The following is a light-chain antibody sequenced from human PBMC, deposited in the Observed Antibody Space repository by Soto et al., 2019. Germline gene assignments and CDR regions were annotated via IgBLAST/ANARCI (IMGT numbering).Light chain of an antibody. J-gene: IGKJ1*01. V-gene: IGKV1-5*01. CDR2: DAS. Sequence: DIQMTQSPSTLSASVGDRVTITCRASQSISSWLAWYQQKPGKAPKFLIYDASTPESGVPSRFRGSGYGTEFTLTISSLQPDDFATYYCQQYSSYLWTFGRGTKVEIK. CDR3: QQYSSYLWT. CDR1: QSISSW.